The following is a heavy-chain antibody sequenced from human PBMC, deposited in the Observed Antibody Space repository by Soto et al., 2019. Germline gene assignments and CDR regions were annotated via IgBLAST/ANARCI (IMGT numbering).Heavy chain of an antibody. CDR2: INHSGSA. J-gene: IGHJ4*01. CDR1: GESFSGHI. Sequence: SETLSLTCAVYGESFSGHIWTWIRQTPGKGLQWIGQINHSGSASYNPSLKSRVTISVHTSNSQFSLELSSVTAADTAVYYCARGLITGSHYAGGWYYFDFWGQGTQVTVSS. CDR3: ARGLITGSHYAGGWYYFDF. D-gene: IGHD6-19*01. V-gene: IGHV4-34*01.